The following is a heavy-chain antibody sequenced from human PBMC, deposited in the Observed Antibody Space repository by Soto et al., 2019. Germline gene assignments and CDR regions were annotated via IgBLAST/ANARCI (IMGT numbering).Heavy chain of an antibody. CDR2: IDPSDSYT. D-gene: IGHD1-26*01. CDR3: ARSRQQVGATFPFDH. CDR1: GYSFTSYW. J-gene: IGHJ4*02. V-gene: IGHV5-10-1*01. Sequence: GESLKISCKGSGYSFTSYWISWVRQMPGKGLEWMGRIDPSDSYTNYSPSFQGHVTISADKSISTAYLQWSSLKASDTAMYYCARSRQQVGATFPFDHWGQGTLVTVSS.